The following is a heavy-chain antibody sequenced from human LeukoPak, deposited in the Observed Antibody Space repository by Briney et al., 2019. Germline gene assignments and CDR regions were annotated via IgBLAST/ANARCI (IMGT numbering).Heavy chain of an antibody. CDR2: ISAYNGNT. D-gene: IGHD4-17*01. V-gene: IGHV1-18*01. CDR1: GYSFTSYG. J-gene: IGHJ6*03. CDR3: ARNVEDGDPHIPYYYYYMDV. Sequence: ASVKVSCKASGYSFTSYGISWVRQAPGQGLEWMGWISAYNGNTNYAQKLQGRVTMTTDTSTSTAYMELRSLGSDDTAAYYCARNVEDGDPHIPYYYYYMDVWGKGTTVTISS.